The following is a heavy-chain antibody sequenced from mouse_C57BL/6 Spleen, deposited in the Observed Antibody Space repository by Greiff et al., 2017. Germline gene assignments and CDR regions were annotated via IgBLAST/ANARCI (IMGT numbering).Heavy chain of an antibody. CDR3: ARLSSYDAMDY. CDR2: IWWDDDM. J-gene: IGHJ4*01. V-gene: IGHV8-8*01. D-gene: IGHD1-1*01. CDR1: GFSLSTFGMG. Sequence: QVTLKVSGPGILQPSQTLSLTCSFSGFSLSTFGMGVVWIRQPSGKGLEWLAHIWWDDDMSYNPALKSRLTISKDTSKNQVFRKIANVDTADTATYSCARLSSYDAMDYWGQGTSVTVSS.